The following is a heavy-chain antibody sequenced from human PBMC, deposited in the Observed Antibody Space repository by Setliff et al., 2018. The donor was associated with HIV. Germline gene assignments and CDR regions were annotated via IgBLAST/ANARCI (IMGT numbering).Heavy chain of an antibody. D-gene: IGHD3-10*01. Sequence: SETLSLTCTVSGDSISGNYYWAWIRQPPGKGLEWIATVFSGGSSKYNPSLWSRVTISVDTSRNQFYLKMDSVTAADTAFYFCSRGTYYKGLDPWGQGTLVTVSS. CDR3: SRGTYYKGLDP. CDR2: VFSGGSS. J-gene: IGHJ5*02. CDR1: GDSISGNYY. V-gene: IGHV4-39*02.